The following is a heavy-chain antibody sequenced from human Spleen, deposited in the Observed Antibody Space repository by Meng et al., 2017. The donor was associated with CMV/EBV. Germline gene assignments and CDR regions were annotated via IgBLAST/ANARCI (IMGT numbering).Heavy chain of an antibody. Sequence: GESLKISCAASGFTFSSYAVSWVRQAPGKGLEWVSAISGSGGGTYYADSVKGRFTISRDNSKNTLYLQMNSLRVEDTAVYYCAKGESGYAFSDYWGQGTLVTVSS. J-gene: IGHJ4*02. CDR2: ISGSGGGT. CDR1: GFTFSSYA. D-gene: IGHD5-12*01. V-gene: IGHV3-23*01. CDR3: AKGESGYAFSDY.